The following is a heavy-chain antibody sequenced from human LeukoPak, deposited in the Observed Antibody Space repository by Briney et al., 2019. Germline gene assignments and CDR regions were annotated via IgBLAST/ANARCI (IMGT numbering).Heavy chain of an antibody. CDR2: ISGSGGST. D-gene: IGHD4-17*01. CDR3: AKSVESAVTTNPYFDY. V-gene: IGHV3-23*01. CDR1: GFTFSSYA. Sequence: GGSLRLSCAASGFTFSSYAMSWVRQAPGKGLEWVSIISGSGGSTYYADSVKGRFTISRDNSKNTLVLQMNSLRAEGTAVYYCAKSVESAVTTNPYFDYWGQGTLVTVSS. J-gene: IGHJ4*02.